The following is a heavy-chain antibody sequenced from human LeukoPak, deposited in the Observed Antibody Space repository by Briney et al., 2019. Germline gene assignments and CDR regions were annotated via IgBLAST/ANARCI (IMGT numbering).Heavy chain of an antibody. D-gene: IGHD4-17*01. J-gene: IGHJ5*02. Sequence: SETLSLTCTVSGGSISSGDYYWRWIRPPPGKGLEWIGYIYYSGSTYYNPSLKSRVTISVDTSKNQFSLKLSSVTAADTAVYYCARDTALTTGFDPWGQGTLVTVSS. CDR2: IYYSGST. V-gene: IGHV4-30-4*01. CDR1: GGSISSGDYY. CDR3: ARDTALTTGFDP.